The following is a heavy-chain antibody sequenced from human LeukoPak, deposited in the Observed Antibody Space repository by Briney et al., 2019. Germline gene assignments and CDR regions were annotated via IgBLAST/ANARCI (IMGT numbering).Heavy chain of an antibody. Sequence: GASVKVSCKASGYTFTGYYMHWVRQAPGQGLEWMGWINPNSGGTNYAQKFQGRVTMTRDTSISTAYMELSRLRSDDTAVYYCARLLFRAVAGRGPGHYYYYYMDVWGKGTTVTISS. D-gene: IGHD6-19*01. J-gene: IGHJ6*03. CDR3: ARLLFRAVAGRGPGHYYYYYMDV. V-gene: IGHV1-2*02. CDR1: GYTFTGYY. CDR2: INPNSGGT.